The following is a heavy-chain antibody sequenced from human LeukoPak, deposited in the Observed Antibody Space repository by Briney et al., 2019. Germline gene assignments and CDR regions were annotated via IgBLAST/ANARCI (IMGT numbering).Heavy chain of an antibody. V-gene: IGHV4-38-2*02. Sequence: KPSETLSLTCSVSGHSINNNYHWGWIRQPPGKGLEWIGSLHHTGNTYYNPSLKSRVIISADTSNNQFSLRLTSVTAADTTVYYCARDVDDSTTYTPYYFDSWGQGTLVTVSS. J-gene: IGHJ4*02. CDR1: GHSINNNYH. D-gene: IGHD2/OR15-2a*01. CDR2: LHHTGNT. CDR3: ARDVDDSTTYTPYYFDS.